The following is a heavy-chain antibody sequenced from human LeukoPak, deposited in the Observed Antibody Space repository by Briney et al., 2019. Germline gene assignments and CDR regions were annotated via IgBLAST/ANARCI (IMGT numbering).Heavy chain of an antibody. CDR1: GFTFSSYG. V-gene: IGHV3-33*06. CDR3: AKRIYGSTSCFDY. J-gene: IGHJ4*02. Sequence: GGSLRLSCAASGFTFSSYGMHWVRQAPGKGLEWVAVIWYDGSNKYYADSVKGRFTISRDNSKNTLYLQMNSLRAEDTAVYYCAKRIYGSTSCFDYWGQGTLVTVSS. D-gene: IGHD2-2*01. CDR2: IWYDGSNK.